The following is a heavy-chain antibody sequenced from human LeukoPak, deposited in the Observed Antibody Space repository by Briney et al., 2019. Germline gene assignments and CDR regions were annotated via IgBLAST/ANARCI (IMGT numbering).Heavy chain of an antibody. J-gene: IGHJ4*02. V-gene: IGHV3-15*01. CDR2: IKSKTDGGTT. Sequence: SGGSLRLSCAASGFTFSNAWTSWVRQAPGKGLEWVGRIKSKTDGGTTDYAAPVEGRSTISRDDSKNTLYLQMNSLKTEDTAVYYCTTHPPIYCSSTSCLDYWGQGTLVTVSS. D-gene: IGHD2-2*01. CDR1: GFTFSNAW. CDR3: TTHPPIYCSSTSCLDY.